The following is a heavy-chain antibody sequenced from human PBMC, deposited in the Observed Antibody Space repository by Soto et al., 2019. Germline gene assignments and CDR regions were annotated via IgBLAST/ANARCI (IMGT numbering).Heavy chain of an antibody. V-gene: IGHV3-11*01. Sequence: GSLRLSCAASGFGFSDYYMSWIRQAPGKGLEWVSSITGSSSAIYYADSVEGRFTISRDNAKNSVYLQMNSLRAEDTAVYYCAAASPMSYWGQGTLVTVSS. CDR1: GFGFSDYY. J-gene: IGHJ4*02. CDR3: AAASPMSY. CDR2: ITGSSSAI. D-gene: IGHD3-10*02.